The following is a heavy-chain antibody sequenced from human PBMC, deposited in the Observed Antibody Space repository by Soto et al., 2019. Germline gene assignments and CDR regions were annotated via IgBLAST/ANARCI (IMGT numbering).Heavy chain of an antibody. Sequence: EVRLLESGGGLVQPGGSLRLSCAVSGFDFSTFAVSWVRQAPGKGLEWISAMSHSGTSTYYIDSVKGRFTITTDMSKKTLSLQMNSLRAEDTAVYYCAKSATMATSYLDFWGQGTLVAVSS. CDR2: MSHSGTST. J-gene: IGHJ4*02. CDR1: GFDFSTFA. CDR3: AKSATMATSYLDF. V-gene: IGHV3-23*01. D-gene: IGHD3-10*01.